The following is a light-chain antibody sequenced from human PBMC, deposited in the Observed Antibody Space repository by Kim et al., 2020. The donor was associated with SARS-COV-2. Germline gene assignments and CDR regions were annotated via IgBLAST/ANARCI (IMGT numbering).Light chain of an antibody. CDR1: QSVSNH. CDR3: HQYHNWPPLT. Sequence: VSPGERVTLSCRASQSVSNHIAWLQQKPGQAPRLLIHAASIRATGIPDRFSGSGSGTEFTLTINSLQSEDSAVYFCHQYHNWPPLTFGGGTKLEIK. CDR2: AAS. V-gene: IGKV3-15*01. J-gene: IGKJ4*01.